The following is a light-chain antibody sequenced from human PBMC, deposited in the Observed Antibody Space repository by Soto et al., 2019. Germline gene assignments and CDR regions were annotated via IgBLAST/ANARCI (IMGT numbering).Light chain of an antibody. CDR3: CSYTSYGTLVV. CDR1: NREIGSNNNY. J-gene: IGLJ2*01. Sequence: QSALTQPASVSGSPGQSITISCTGTNREIGSNNNYVSWYQQHPGRAPQLVIFDVSNRPSGVSDRFSGSKSGNTASLTISGLQTEDEADYYCCSYTSYGTLVVFGGGTKLTVL. CDR2: DVS. V-gene: IGLV2-14*03.